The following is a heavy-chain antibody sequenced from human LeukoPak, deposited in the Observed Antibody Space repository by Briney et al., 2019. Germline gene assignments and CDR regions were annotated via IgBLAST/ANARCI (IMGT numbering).Heavy chain of an antibody. CDR2: ISFDGTNK. V-gene: IGHV3-30*18. CDR3: AKGGYYERPWYFDY. CDR1: GFTFSSYS. J-gene: IGHJ4*02. Sequence: GGSLRLSCAASGFTFSSYSMNWVRQAPAKGLEWVAIISFDGTNKYYADSVKGRFTISRDNSKNTLYLQMGSLRAEDTPVYYCAKGGYYERPWYFDYWGQGTLVTVSS. D-gene: IGHD3-22*01.